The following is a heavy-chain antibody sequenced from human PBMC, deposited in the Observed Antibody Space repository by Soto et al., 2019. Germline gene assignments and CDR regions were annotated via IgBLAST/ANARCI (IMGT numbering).Heavy chain of an antibody. CDR3: ASGRDWFDP. J-gene: IGHJ5*02. V-gene: IGHV4-4*02. Sequence: PSETLSLTCAVSGGSIRSNNWWSWVRQPPGKGLEWIGEIFHSGSTNYNPSLKTRVTISVDKSKNQFSLRLSSVTAADTAVYYCASGRDWFDPWGQGTLVTVSS. CDR2: IFHSGST. CDR1: GGSIRSNNW.